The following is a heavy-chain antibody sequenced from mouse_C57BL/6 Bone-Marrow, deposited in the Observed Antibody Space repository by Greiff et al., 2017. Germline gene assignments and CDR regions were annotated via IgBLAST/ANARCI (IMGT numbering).Heavy chain of an antibody. CDR2: ISSGGSYT. J-gene: IGHJ1*03. Sequence: EVKLVESGGDLVKPGGSLKLSCAASGFTFSSYGMSWVRQTPDKRLEWVATISSGGSYTYYPDRVTGRFTFSIDNANNTLYLQLSSLKSEYSSMYYCARHWGLDDGYSYWYCDVWGKGTTGTVSS. CDR3: ARHWGLDDGYSYWYCDV. V-gene: IGHV5-6*01. D-gene: IGHD2-3*01. CDR1: GFTFSSYG.